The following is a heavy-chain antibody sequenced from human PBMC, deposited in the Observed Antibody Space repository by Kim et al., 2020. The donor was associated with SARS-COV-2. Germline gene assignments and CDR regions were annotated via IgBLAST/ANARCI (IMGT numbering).Heavy chain of an antibody. V-gene: IGHV1-8*01. CDR1: GYTFTNFD. CDR3: ARGLGPSGGHGNWLDP. J-gene: IGHJ5*02. Sequence: ASVKVSCKASGYTFTNFDINWVRQAAGQGLEWMGWMSPNSGKTAYVQKFQGRVTMTRDTPINTAYMELSSLRSDDTAVYYCARGLGPSGGHGNWLDP. CDR2: MSPNSGKT. D-gene: IGHD1-26*01.